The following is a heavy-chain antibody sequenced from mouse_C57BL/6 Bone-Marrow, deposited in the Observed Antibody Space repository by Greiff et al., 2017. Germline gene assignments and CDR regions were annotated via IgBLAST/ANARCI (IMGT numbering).Heavy chain of an antibody. D-gene: IGHD1-1*01. Sequence: VQLHQSGPELVKPGASVKISCKASGYTFTDYYMNWVKQSHGKSLEWIGDINPNNGGTSYNQKLKGKATLTVDKSSSTAYMELRSLTSEDSAVYYCARYYYGSSWYFDYWGQGTILTVSS. CDR2: INPNNGGT. CDR3: ARYYYGSSWYFDY. V-gene: IGHV1-26*01. CDR1: GYTFTDYY. J-gene: IGHJ2*01.